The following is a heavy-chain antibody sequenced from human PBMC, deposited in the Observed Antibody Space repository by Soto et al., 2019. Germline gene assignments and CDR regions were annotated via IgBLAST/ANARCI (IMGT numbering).Heavy chain of an antibody. CDR3: ARELEYCDYPTTDY. Sequence: GGSLRLSCAASGFTFSSYSMNWVRQAPGKGLEWVSSISSSSSYIYYADSVKGRFTISRDNAKNSLYLQMNSLRAEDTAVYYCARELEYCDYPTTDYWGQGTLVTVSS. D-gene: IGHD4-17*01. J-gene: IGHJ4*02. CDR1: GFTFSSYS. V-gene: IGHV3-21*01. CDR2: ISSSSSYI.